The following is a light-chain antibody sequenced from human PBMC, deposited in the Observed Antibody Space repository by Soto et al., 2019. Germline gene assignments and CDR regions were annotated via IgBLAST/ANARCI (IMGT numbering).Light chain of an antibody. CDR3: QQRSNWHSIT. J-gene: IGKJ5*01. CDR2: AAS. V-gene: IGKV1-9*01. Sequence: DIQITQSPSFLSASVGNRVTITCRASQGISSYLVWYQQKSGKAPNLLIYAASTLQSGVPSRFSGSGSGTEFTLTISSLKTEDFAVYYCQQRSNWHSITFGQGTRLEIK. CDR1: QGISSY.